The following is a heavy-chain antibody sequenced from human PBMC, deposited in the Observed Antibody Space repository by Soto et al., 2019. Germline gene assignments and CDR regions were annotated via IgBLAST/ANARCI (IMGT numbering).Heavy chain of an antibody. Sequence: PGESLKISCQGSGYVFANQWIGWVRQMPGKGLEWMGIIYPADSDTRYSPSFQGQVTISADKSITTAYLQWSSLEASDTAMYYCARGILSGIAGVWVWGQGTMVTVSS. V-gene: IGHV5-51*01. J-gene: IGHJ3*01. D-gene: IGHD1-26*01. CDR1: GYVFANQW. CDR2: IYPADSDT. CDR3: ARGILSGIAGVWV.